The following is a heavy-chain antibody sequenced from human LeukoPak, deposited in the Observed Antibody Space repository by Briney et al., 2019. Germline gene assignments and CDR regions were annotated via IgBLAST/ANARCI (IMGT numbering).Heavy chain of an antibody. V-gene: IGHV3-74*01. J-gene: IGHJ6*02. CDR2: IKSDGIST. Sequence: GGSLRLSCAASGFTFSSYWMHWVHHAPGKGLVWVSRIKSDGISTSYADSVKGRFTISRDNAKNTVHLQMNSLRAEDTAVYYCARDYFYGMDVWGQGTTVTVSS. CDR1: GFTFSSYW. CDR3: ARDYFYGMDV.